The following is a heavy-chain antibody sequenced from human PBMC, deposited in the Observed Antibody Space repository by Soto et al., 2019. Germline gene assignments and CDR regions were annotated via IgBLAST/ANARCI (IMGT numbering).Heavy chain of an antibody. CDR1: GFTFSSYS. Sequence: VQLVESGGGVVQPGRSLRLSCAASGFTFSSYSMNWVRQAPGKGLEWVSSISSSSSYIYYADSVKGRFTISRDNAKNSLYLQMNSLRAEDTAVYYCASFRDYGDYGDAFDIWGQGTMVTVSS. J-gene: IGHJ3*02. D-gene: IGHD4-17*01. CDR3: ASFRDYGDYGDAFDI. V-gene: IGHV3-21*01. CDR2: ISSSSSYI.